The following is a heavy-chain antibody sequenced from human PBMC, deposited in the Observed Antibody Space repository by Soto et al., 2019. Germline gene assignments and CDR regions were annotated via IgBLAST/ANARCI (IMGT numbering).Heavy chain of an antibody. V-gene: IGHV1-2*02. CDR1: GYTFTGYY. J-gene: IGHJ6*02. Sequence: VASLKVSCKASGYTFTGYYMHWVRQAPGQGLEWMGWINPNSGGTNYAQKFQGRVTMTRDTSISTAYMELSRLRSDDTAVYYCARDSEGGKTLWGDYYYGMDVWGQGTTVTVYS. CDR2: INPNSGGT. CDR3: ARDSEGGKTLWGDYYYGMDV. D-gene: IGHD2-21*01.